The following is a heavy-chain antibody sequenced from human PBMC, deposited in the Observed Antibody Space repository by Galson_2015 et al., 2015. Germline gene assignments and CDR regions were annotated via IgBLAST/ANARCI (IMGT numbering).Heavy chain of an antibody. D-gene: IGHD2-2*01. J-gene: IGHJ3*02. Sequence: SLRLSCAASGFTFSDYYMSWIRQAPGKGLEWVSYISSSGSTIYYADSVKGRFTISRDNAKNSLYLQMNSLRAEDTAVYYCARDYGPAAKPLGAFDIWGQGTMVTVSS. CDR3: ARDYGPAAKPLGAFDI. V-gene: IGHV3-11*01. CDR1: GFTFSDYY. CDR2: ISSSGSTI.